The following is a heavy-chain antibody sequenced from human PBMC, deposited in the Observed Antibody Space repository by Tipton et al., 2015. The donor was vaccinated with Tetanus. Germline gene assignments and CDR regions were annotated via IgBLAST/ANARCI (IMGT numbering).Heavy chain of an antibody. V-gene: IGHV3-21*01. CDR3: VVHSSSWYTDYLGY. Sequence: SLRLSCAASGFTFSKYTMNWVRQAPGKGLEWVSAISSSSSYMYYADSVKGRFTISRDNAKKSLDLQMNSLRAEDTGVYYCVVHSSSWYTDYLGYWGQGTLVTVSS. D-gene: IGHD6-13*01. J-gene: IGHJ4*02. CDR2: ISSSSSYM. CDR1: GFTFSKYT.